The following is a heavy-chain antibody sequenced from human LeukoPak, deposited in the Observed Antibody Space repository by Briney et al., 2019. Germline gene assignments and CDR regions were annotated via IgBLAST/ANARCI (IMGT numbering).Heavy chain of an antibody. CDR1: GASFTSNY. CDR3: ARLDCGGDCYVDY. J-gene: IGHJ4*02. D-gene: IGHD2-21*02. V-gene: IGHV4-59*08. Sequence: SETLSLTCTVSGASFTSNYWSWIRQPPGKGLEWIGYIYYSGTTTYNPSRERRVTISVDMSKTQFSLRLTSVTATDTAVYYCARLDCGGDCYVDYWGQGTLVTVSS. CDR2: IYYSGTT.